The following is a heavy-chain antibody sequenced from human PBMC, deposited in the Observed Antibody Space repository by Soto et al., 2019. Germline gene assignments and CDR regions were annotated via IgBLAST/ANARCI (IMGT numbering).Heavy chain of an antibody. D-gene: IGHD3-3*01. Sequence: SETLSLTCAVSCGSISSSNWWSWVRQPPGKGLEWIGEIYHSGSTSYNPSLKSRVTISVDKSKNQFSLKLSSVTAADTAVYYCASASLRRITIFGVVMTDYYYYGMAVSGQGTTVTVS. CDR3: ASASLRRITIFGVVMTDYYYYGMAV. V-gene: IGHV4-4*02. J-gene: IGHJ6*02. CDR1: CGSISSSNW. CDR2: IYHSGST.